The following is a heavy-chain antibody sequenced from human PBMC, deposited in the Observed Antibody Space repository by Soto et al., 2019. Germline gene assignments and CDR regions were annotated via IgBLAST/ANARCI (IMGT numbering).Heavy chain of an antibody. D-gene: IGHD6-13*01. J-gene: IGHJ4*02. Sequence: SETLSLTCAFYGWSFRGYSWGWIRQPPGKGLEWIGYIYHSGSTYYNPSLKSRVTISVDRSKNQFSLKLSSVTAADTAVYYCAREGTMDSSSWSSFDYWGQGTLVTVSS. CDR1: GWSFRGYS. V-gene: IGHV4-30-2*01. CDR2: IYHSGST. CDR3: AREGTMDSSSWSSFDY.